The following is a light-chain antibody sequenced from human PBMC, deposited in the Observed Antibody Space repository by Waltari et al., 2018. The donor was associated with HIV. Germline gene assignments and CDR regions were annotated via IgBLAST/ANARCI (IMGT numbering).Light chain of an antibody. V-gene: IGLV2-23*02. Sequence: QSALTQPASVSGSPGQSITISCTGTSSDVGAYDYVSWYQQYPGKAPKFLIYDVNKRPSGGSSRCAGSKSGNTASLTIAGLQAEDEADYYCCSYAGIRTLVFGGGTKVTVL. CDR3: CSYAGIRTLV. CDR2: DVN. CDR1: SSDVGAYDY. J-gene: IGLJ3*02.